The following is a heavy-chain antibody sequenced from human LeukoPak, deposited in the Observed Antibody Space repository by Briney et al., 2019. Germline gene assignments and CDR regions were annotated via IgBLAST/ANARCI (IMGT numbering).Heavy chain of an antibody. CDR1: GFTFSSYG. V-gene: IGHV3-33*01. CDR3: ARGQVCSGGSCYVFYYGMDV. J-gene: IGHJ6*02. D-gene: IGHD2-15*01. Sequence: PGGSLRLSCAASGFTFSSYGMHWVRQAPGKGLEWVAVIWYDGSNKYYADSVKGRFTISRDNSKNTLYLQMNSLRAGGTAVYYCARGQVCSGGSCYVFYYGMDVWGQGTTVTVSS. CDR2: IWYDGSNK.